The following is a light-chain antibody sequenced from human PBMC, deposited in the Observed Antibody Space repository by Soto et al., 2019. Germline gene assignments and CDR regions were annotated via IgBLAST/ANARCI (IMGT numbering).Light chain of an antibody. V-gene: IGKV3-20*01. CDR3: QVFGSSPRYT. CDR1: ESVTSTY. J-gene: IGKJ2*01. CDR2: AAS. Sequence: EIVLTQSPGTLSLSPGERATLSCRTSESVTSTYLAWYQQKPGQPPRLLIYAASSRATGIPDRFSGSGSGTDFTLTISRLDPEDFAVYYCQVFGSSPRYTFGRGTKLEIK.